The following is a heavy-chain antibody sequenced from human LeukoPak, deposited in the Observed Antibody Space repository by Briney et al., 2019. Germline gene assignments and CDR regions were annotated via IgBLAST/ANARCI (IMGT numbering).Heavy chain of an antibody. CDR1: GITLSNYG. CDR2: ISNDGGGT. CDR3: AKGSSGYFADL. Sequence: GGSLRLSCAVSGITLSNYGLIWVRQAPGKGLEWVSAISNDGGGTQYADFVEGRFTISRDNSKNTLFLQMSSLRAEDTALYYCAKGSSGYFADLWGQGTLVTVSS. V-gene: IGHV3-23*01. J-gene: IGHJ5*02. D-gene: IGHD3-22*01.